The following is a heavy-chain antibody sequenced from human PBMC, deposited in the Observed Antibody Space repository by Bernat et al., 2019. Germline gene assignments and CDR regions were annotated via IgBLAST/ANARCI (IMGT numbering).Heavy chain of an antibody. Sequence: QLQLQESGPGLVKPSETLSLTCTVSGGSISSCYWSWIRQPPGKGLEWVGYIYYSGSTNYNPSLKSRVTISVDTSKSQFSLKLSSVTAADTAVYYCARAAEAGTWHCYFDLWGRGTMVTVSS. CDR3: ARAAEAGTWHCYFDL. CDR2: IYYSGST. J-gene: IGHJ2*01. D-gene: IGHD6-19*01. V-gene: IGHV4-59*12. CDR1: GGSISSCY.